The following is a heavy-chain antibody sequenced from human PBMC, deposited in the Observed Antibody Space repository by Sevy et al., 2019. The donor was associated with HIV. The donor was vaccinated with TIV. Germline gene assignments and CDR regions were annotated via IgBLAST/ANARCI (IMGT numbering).Heavy chain of an antibody. CDR2: IIPIFGTA. Sequence: ASVKVSCKASGGTFSSYAISWVRQAPGQGLEWMGGIIPIFGTANYAQKFQGRVTITPDEPTRTAYMELSSLRSEDTAVYYCARKIIAALDYWGQGTLVTVSS. D-gene: IGHD6-13*01. J-gene: IGHJ4*02. V-gene: IGHV1-69*13. CDR1: GGTFSSYA. CDR3: ARKIIAALDY.